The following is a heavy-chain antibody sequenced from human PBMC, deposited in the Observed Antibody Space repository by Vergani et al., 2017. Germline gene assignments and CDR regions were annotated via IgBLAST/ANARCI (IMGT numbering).Heavy chain of an antibody. D-gene: IGHD3-3*01. V-gene: IGHV3-23*01. CDR2: ISGSGGST. CDR1: GFTFSSYA. J-gene: IGHJ3*02. Sequence: EVQLLESGGGLVQPGGSLRLSCAASGFTFSSYAMSWVRQAPGKGLEWVSAISGSGGSTYYADSVKGRFTISRDNSKNTLYLQMNSLRAEDTAVYYCAKGYSSITIFGVTSPDDAFDIWGQGTMVTVSS. CDR3: AKGYSSITIFGVTSPDDAFDI.